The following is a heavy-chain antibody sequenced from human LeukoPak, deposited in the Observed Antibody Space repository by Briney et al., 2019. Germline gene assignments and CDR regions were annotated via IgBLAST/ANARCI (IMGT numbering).Heavy chain of an antibody. J-gene: IGHJ4*02. CDR1: GYTFTGYY. V-gene: IGHV1-46*01. CDR2: INPSGGST. D-gene: IGHD6-13*01. CDR3: ARVFVAAAVDY. Sequence: GASVKVSCKASGYTFTGYYMHWVRQAPGQGLEWMGIINPSGGSTSYAQKFQGRVTMTRDTSTSTVYMELSSLRSEDTAVYYCARVFVAAAVDYRGQGTLVTVSS.